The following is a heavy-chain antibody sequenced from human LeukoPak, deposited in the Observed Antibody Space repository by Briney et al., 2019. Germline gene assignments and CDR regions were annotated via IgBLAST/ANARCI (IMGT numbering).Heavy chain of an antibody. J-gene: IGHJ4*02. CDR2: INPNSGGT. Sequence: GASVKVSCKASGYTFTGYYMHWVRQAPGQGLEWMGWINPNSGGTNYAQKFQGRVTMTRDTSISTAYMELSRLRSDDTAVYYCARDLGHDFWSGYDLWGQGTLVTVSS. CDR1: GYTFTGYY. D-gene: IGHD3-3*01. CDR3: ARDLGHDFWSGYDL. V-gene: IGHV1-2*02.